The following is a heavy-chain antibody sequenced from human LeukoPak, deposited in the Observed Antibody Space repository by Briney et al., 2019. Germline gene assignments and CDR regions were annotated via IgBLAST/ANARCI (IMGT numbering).Heavy chain of an antibody. CDR1: GYTFTSYD. Sequence: ASVKVSCKASGYTFTSYDINWVRQATGQGLEWMGWMNPNSGNTGYAQKFQGRVTMTRNTSISTAYMELSSLRSEDTAVYYCARVLQGHCSSTSCYRWFDPWGQGTLVTVSS. V-gene: IGHV1-8*01. CDR2: MNPNSGNT. CDR3: ARVLQGHCSSTSCYRWFDP. J-gene: IGHJ5*02. D-gene: IGHD2-2*01.